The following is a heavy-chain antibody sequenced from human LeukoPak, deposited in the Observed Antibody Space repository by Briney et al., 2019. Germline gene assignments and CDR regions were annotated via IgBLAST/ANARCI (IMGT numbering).Heavy chain of an antibody. J-gene: IGHJ4*02. D-gene: IGHD3-9*01. CDR1: GYTFTSYG. V-gene: IGHV1-18*04. Sequence: ASVKVSCKASGYTFTSYGISWVRQAPGQGLEWMGWISAYNGNTNYAQKLQGRVTMTTDTSTSTAYMELRSLRSDDTAVYYCTRRYYDILTGYYDYWGQGTLVTVSS. CDR2: ISAYNGNT. CDR3: TRRYYDILTGYYDY.